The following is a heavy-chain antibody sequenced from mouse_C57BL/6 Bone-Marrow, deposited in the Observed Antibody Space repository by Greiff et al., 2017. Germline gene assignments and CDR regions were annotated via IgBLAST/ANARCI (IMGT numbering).Heavy chain of an antibody. J-gene: IGHJ1*03. D-gene: IGHD2-5*01. V-gene: IGHV1-69*01. CDR2: IDPSDSYT. CDR1: GYTFTSYW. CDR3: ASSNYGYFDV. Sequence: QVQLQQPGAELVMPGASVKLSCKASGYTFTSYWMHWVKQRPGQGLEWIGEIDPSDSYTNYNQKFKGKYTLTVDKSSSTAYMQLSRLTSEDSAVYYWASSNYGYFDVWGTGTTVTVSS.